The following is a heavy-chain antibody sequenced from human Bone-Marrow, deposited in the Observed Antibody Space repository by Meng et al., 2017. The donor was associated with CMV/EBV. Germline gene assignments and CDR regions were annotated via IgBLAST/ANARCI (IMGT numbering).Heavy chain of an antibody. V-gene: IGHV3-23*01. Sequence: SGFTFSNYDMNWVRQAPGKGVESVSAISGSGATTEYEDSVMGRFTISRDNSKNTLYLQMNSLRAEDTAVYFCAKAPAEAAKYWYFDLWGRGTLVTVSS. J-gene: IGHJ2*01. CDR3: AKAPAEAAKYWYFDL. CDR2: ISGSGATT. D-gene: IGHD6-13*01. CDR1: GFTFSNYD.